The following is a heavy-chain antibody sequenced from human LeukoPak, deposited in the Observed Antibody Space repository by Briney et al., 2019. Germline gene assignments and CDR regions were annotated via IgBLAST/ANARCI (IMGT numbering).Heavy chain of an antibody. CDR1: GYTYTSYY. CDR3: ARQGNTVIIDY. J-gene: IGHJ4*02. CDR2: INPSGGST. Sequence: ASVKVSCKASGYTYTSYYMHWVRQTPGQGLEWMGIINPSGGSTSYAQKFQGRVTTTRDMSTSTVYMELSSLRSEDTAVYYCARQGNTVIIDYWGQGTLVTVSS. D-gene: IGHD4-17*01. V-gene: IGHV1-46*01.